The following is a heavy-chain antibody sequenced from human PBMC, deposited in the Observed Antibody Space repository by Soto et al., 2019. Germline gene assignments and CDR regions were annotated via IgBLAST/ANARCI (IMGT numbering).Heavy chain of an antibody. Sequence: GGSLRLSCAASGFTFSTHWMHWVRQAPGKGLVWVSRINSDGSGTNYADSVKGRFTISRDNAKNTLFLQMNSLRAEDTAVYYCARAVGDTTGIRYFFDYWGQGTLVTVSS. CDR1: GFTFSTHW. CDR3: ARAVGDTTGIRYFFDY. V-gene: IGHV3-74*01. CDR2: INSDGSGT. J-gene: IGHJ4*02. D-gene: IGHD3-3*01.